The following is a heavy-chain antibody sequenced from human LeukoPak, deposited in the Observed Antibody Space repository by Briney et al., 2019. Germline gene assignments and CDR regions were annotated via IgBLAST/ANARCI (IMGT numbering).Heavy chain of an antibody. CDR2: FSGGGDS. V-gene: IGHV3-23*01. CDR1: GFTFSSYA. Sequence: GGSLRLSCAASGFTFSSYAMSWVRQAPGKGLEWVSAFSGGGDSYYADSVKGRFTISRDNSKKILYLQMNSLRAEDTAVYYCGKGVESHFDLKYWGQGTLVTVSS. CDR3: GKGVESHFDLKY. J-gene: IGHJ4*02.